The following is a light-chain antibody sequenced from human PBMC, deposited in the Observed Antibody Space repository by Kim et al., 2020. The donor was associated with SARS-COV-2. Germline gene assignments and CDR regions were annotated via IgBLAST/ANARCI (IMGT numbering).Light chain of an antibody. Sequence: QSALTQPRSVSGSPGQSVTISCTGTRNDIVGYDFVSWYQQHPGKAPKLIIYDVTKRPSGVPDRFSGSKSGDTASLTISGLQPDDETDFYCCSYAGRYTWVFGTGTKVTVL. V-gene: IGLV2-11*01. CDR3: CSYAGRYTWV. CDR2: DVT. J-gene: IGLJ1*01. CDR1: RNDIVGYDF.